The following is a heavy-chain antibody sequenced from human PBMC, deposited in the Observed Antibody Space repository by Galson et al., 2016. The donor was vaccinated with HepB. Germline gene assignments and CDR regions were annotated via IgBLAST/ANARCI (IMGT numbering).Heavy chain of an antibody. CDR2: ISYDGSNK. CDR1: GFTFSIYA. CDR3: ASIAAAGYYYGMDV. J-gene: IGHJ6*02. Sequence: SLRLSCAASGFTFSIYAMHWVRQAPGKGLEWVAVISYDGSNKYYADSVKGRFTISRDNSKNTLYLQMNSLRAEDTAVYYCASIAAAGYYYGMDVWGQGTTVTVSS. V-gene: IGHV3-30-3*01. D-gene: IGHD6-13*01.